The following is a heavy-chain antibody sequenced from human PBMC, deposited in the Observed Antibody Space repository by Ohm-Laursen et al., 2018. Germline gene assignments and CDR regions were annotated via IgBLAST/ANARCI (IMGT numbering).Heavy chain of an antibody. Sequence: GSSVKVSCKASGYTFTSYDINWVRQATGQGLEWMGWMNPNSGNTGYAQKFQGRVTMTRNTSISTAYMELSSLRSEDTAVYYWARDIVVVPAARGPRAPLYYYYYGMDVWGQGTTVTVPS. J-gene: IGHJ6*02. CDR1: GYTFTSYD. CDR3: ARDIVVVPAARGPRAPLYYYYYGMDV. D-gene: IGHD2-2*01. CDR2: MNPNSGNT. V-gene: IGHV1-8*01.